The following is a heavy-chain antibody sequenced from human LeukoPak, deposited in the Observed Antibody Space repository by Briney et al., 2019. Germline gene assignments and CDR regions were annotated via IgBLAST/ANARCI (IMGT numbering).Heavy chain of an antibody. CDR2: ISSTGTTI. V-gene: IGHV3-48*04. CDR3: ARSGYENDY. J-gene: IGHJ4*02. Sequence: GGSLRLSCAASGFTFSSYSMNWVRQAPGKGLEWVSYISSTGTTIFYADSVKGRFTISRDNANNSLYLLMDSLRAEDTAIYYCARSGYENDYWGQGTLVTVSS. D-gene: IGHD6-25*01. CDR1: GFTFSSYS.